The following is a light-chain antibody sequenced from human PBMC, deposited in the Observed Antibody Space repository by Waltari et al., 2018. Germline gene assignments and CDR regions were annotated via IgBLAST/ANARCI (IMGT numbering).Light chain of an antibody. J-gene: IGKJ2*01. V-gene: IGKV1-39*01. CDR3: QQSHTMMYT. Sequence: DIQLTQSPSSLSASVGDRVTITCRASQNIDTFLNWYQQRPGKAPKVLIYGASSLQSGVPSRFSGSGSGTHFTLTISRLQPDDFATYFCQQSHTMMYTFGQGTKLEIK. CDR1: QNIDTF. CDR2: GAS.